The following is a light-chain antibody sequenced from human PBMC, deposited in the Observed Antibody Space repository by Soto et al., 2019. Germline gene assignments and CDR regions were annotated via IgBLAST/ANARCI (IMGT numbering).Light chain of an antibody. Sequence: QSAPTQPASVSGSPGQSITISCTGTSSDVRDYNYVSWYQQHPGKAPKVIIYEVTNRPSGVSDRFSGSKSGNTASLTISGLQAADEAEYYCSSYTTTSTWVFGGGTKLTVL. CDR3: SSYTTTSTWV. V-gene: IGLV2-14*03. CDR2: EVT. CDR1: SSDVRDYNY. J-gene: IGLJ3*02.